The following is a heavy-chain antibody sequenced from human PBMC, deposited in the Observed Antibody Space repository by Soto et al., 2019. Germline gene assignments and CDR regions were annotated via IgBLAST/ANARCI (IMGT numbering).Heavy chain of an antibody. CDR2: IYSGGST. J-gene: IGHJ6*02. V-gene: IGHV3-53*01. Sequence: GGSLRLSCAVSGFSVSSNHMTWVRQAPGKGLDWVSIIYSGGSTYVADSVRGRFTISRDNSKNTLHLQMNSLRAEDTAVYYCARVLNAMDVWGQGTTVTVSS. CDR3: ARVLNAMDV. CDR1: GFSVSSNH.